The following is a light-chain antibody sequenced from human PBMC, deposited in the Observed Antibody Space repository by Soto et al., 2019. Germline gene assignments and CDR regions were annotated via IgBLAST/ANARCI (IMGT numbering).Light chain of an antibody. CDR2: AAS. CDR3: QQSDTFPWT. V-gene: IGKV1-39*01. J-gene: IGKJ1*01. Sequence: DIQMTQSPSSLSASVGYRVTITCRASQPITSFLNWYQQKPGRAPKLLIYAASSLQGGVPSRFSGSGSGTDFSLSISSLQPEDFATYYCQQSDTFPWTFGQGTKVDIK. CDR1: QPITSF.